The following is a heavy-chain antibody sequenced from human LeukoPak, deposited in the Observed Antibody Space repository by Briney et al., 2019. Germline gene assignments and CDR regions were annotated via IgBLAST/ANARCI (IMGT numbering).Heavy chain of an antibody. CDR3: ARVQRGELSLFGY. J-gene: IGHJ4*02. CDR1: GGSIGSSSYY. V-gene: IGHV4-39*07. Sequence: PSETLSLTCTVSGGSIGSSSYYWGWIRQPPGKGLNWIGSIYYSGSTYYNPSLKSRVTISVDTSRDQFSLKLSSVTAADTAVYYCARVQRGELSLFGYWGQGTLVTVSS. CDR2: IYYSGST. D-gene: IGHD3-16*02.